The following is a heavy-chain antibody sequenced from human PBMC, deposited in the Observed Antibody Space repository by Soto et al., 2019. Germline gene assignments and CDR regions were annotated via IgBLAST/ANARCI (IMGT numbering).Heavy chain of an antibody. CDR2: IWYDGSNQ. CDR1: GFTFSRYG. V-gene: IGHV3-33*01. J-gene: IGHJ6*01. CDR3: ARVRGRNYGSGSYDGLDV. Sequence: QVQLVESGGGVVQPGSSLRLSCAASGFTFSRYGMYWVRQAPGKGLEWVTVIWYDGSNQDYADSVKGRFTISRDNSKNTLYLQMNSLRVEDTAVYYCARVRGRNYGSGSYDGLDVW. D-gene: IGHD3-10*01.